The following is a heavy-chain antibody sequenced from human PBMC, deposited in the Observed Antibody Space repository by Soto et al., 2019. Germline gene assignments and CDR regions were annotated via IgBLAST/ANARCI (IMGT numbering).Heavy chain of an antibody. J-gene: IGHJ4*02. CDR3: TTQGGGDDIYFDY. CDR2: IKSKSDGETT. Sequence: EVQLVESGGGLVQPGGSLRLSCAASGFSFSDAWMIWVRQAPGKGLQWVGRIKSKSDGETTDYAAPVKGRFAISRDDSKKTVYPRMNSLKTEDTATYFCTTQGGGDDIYFDYWGQGTLVAVSS. D-gene: IGHD3-16*01. CDR1: GFSFSDAW. V-gene: IGHV3-15*01.